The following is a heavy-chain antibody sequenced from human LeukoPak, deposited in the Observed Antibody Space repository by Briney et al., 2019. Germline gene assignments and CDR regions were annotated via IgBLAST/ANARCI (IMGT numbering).Heavy chain of an antibody. Sequence: ASVKVSCKASGYTFTSCDINWVRQATGQGLEWMGWMNPNSGNTGYAQKFQGRVTMTRNTSISTAYMELSSLRSEDTAVYYCARVITIFGDVGFDPWGQGTLVTVSS. J-gene: IGHJ5*02. D-gene: IGHD3-3*01. CDR3: ARVITIFGDVGFDP. CDR1: GYTFTSCD. V-gene: IGHV1-8*01. CDR2: MNPNSGNT.